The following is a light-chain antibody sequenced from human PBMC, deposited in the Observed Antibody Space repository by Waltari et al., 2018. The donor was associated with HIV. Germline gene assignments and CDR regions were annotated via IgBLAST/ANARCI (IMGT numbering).Light chain of an antibody. CDR1: QIGSKR. V-gene: IGLV3-21*04. J-gene: IGLJ2*01. Sequence: SDVLTLPPSVSVAPGEKGRIICRGNQIGSKRVHWSQQKPGQAPVLVIYYDSDRPSGIPERFSGSNSGNTATLTISRVEAGDEADYYCHVWDNSRDHVVFGGGTKLTVL. CDR3: HVWDNSRDHVV. CDR2: YDS.